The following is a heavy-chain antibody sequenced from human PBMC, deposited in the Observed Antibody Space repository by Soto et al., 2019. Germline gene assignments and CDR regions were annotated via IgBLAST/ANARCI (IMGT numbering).Heavy chain of an antibody. Sequence: GGSLRLSCAASGFTFSSYAMHWVRQAPGKGLEYVSAISSNGGSTYCANSVKGRFTISRDNSKNTLYLQMGSLRAEDMAVYYCARDRSNGDGYYYYYMDVWGKGTTVTVSS. J-gene: IGHJ6*03. D-gene: IGHD4-17*01. CDR3: ARDRSNGDGYYYYYMDV. CDR2: ISSNGGST. CDR1: GFTFSSYA. V-gene: IGHV3-64*01.